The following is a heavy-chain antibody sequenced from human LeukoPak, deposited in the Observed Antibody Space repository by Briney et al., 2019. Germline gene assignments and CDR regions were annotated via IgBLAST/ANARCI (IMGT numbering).Heavy chain of an antibody. J-gene: IGHJ2*01. V-gene: IGHV1-3*01. D-gene: IGHD2-2*01. Sequence: ALVKVSCKASGYTFTSYAMHWVRQAPGQRLEWMGWINAGNGNTKYSQKFQGRVTITRDTSASTAYMELSSLRSEDTAVYYCARAGIVVVPAALSHWYFDLWGRGTLVTVSS. CDR3: ARAGIVVVPAALSHWYFDL. CDR1: GYTFTSYA. CDR2: INAGNGNT.